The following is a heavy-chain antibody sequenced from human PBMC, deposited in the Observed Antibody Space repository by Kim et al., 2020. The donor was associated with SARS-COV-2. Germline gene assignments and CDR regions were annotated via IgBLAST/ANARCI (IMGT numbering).Heavy chain of an antibody. Sequence: GGSLRLSCAASGLPFRSFAFQWVRQAPGRGLEWVAVISYDGNIRYSADSVKGRFTISRDDSKNTLYLQMSNLGPEDTAVYYCVGRYDSLPYWGQGTPVT. J-gene: IGHJ1*01. CDR3: VGRYDSLPY. CDR1: GLPFRSFA. V-gene: IGHV3-30*04. D-gene: IGHD3-16*01. CDR2: ISYDGNIR.